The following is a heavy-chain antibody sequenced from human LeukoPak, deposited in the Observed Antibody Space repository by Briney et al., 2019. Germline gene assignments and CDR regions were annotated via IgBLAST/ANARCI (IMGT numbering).Heavy chain of an antibody. CDR1: GFTFSSYG. D-gene: IGHD6-13*01. CDR3: AKDLSPTSSSWYRVLYHGMDV. CDR2: ISYDRSNK. Sequence: GGSLILSCAASGFTFSSYGRHWVRQAPGKGLEWVAVISYDRSNKSYTDSVKGRFTISRDNSKNTLSLQMNSLRAEDTAVYYCAKDLSPTSSSWYRVLYHGMDVWGQGTTVTVSS. V-gene: IGHV3-30*18. J-gene: IGHJ6*02.